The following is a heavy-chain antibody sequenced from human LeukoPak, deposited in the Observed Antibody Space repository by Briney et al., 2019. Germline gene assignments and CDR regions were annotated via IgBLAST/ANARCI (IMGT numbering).Heavy chain of an antibody. Sequence: PSETRSLTCAVSGGSISSGGYSWSWIRQPPGKGLEWIGYIYHSGSTYYNPSLKSRVTISVDRSKNQFSLKLSSVTAADTAVYYCARGYCSSTSCFDAFDIWGQGTMDTVSS. CDR2: IYHSGST. CDR1: GGSISSGGYS. J-gene: IGHJ3*02. CDR3: ARGYCSSTSCFDAFDI. V-gene: IGHV4-30-2*01. D-gene: IGHD2-2*01.